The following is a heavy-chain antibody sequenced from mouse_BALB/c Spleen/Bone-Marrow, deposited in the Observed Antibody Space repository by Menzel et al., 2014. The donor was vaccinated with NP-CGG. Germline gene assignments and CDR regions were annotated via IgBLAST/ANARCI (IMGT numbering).Heavy chain of an antibody. CDR3: ASPGTY. J-gene: IGHJ3*01. CDR1: GFTFSDYY. Sequence: EVQVVESGGGLVQPGGSLKLSCATSGFTFSDYYMYWVRQTPEKRLEWVAYISNSGGSSTYYPDTVKGRFTISRDNAXNTLYLQMSRLKSEDTAMYYCASPGTYWGQGTLVTVSA. CDR2: ISNSGGSST. V-gene: IGHV5-12*02. D-gene: IGHD4-1*01.